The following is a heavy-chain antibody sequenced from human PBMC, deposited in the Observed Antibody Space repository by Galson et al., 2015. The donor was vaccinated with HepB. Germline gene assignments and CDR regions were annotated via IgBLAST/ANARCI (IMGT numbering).Heavy chain of an antibody. D-gene: IGHD2-8*01. CDR2: IKEDGSAK. CDR3: ARGRSNGGSRYNWFDA. Sequence: SLRLSCAASGFTFSNSWMDWVRQAPGKGLEWVANIKEDGSAKYYVDSVKGRFTISRDNAKNSLDLQMNSLRAEDTAVYYCARGRSNGGSRYNWFDAWAREPWSPSPQ. CDR1: GFTFSNSW. J-gene: IGHJ5*02. V-gene: IGHV3-7*01.